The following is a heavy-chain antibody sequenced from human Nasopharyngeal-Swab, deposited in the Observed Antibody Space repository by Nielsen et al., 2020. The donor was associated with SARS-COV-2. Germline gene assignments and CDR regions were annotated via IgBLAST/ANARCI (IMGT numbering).Heavy chain of an antibody. CDR3: ARGNYYDSSGYSDAFDI. CDR1: GFTFSNAW. V-gene: IGHV3-15*07. Sequence: GESLKISCAASGFTFSNAWMNWVRQAPGKGLELVGRIKSKTDGGTTEYAAPVKGSFTISRDDSKNTLYLQMNSLRAEDTAVYYCARGNYYDSSGYSDAFDIWGQGTMVTVSS. CDR2: IKSKTDGGTT. D-gene: IGHD3-22*01. J-gene: IGHJ3*02.